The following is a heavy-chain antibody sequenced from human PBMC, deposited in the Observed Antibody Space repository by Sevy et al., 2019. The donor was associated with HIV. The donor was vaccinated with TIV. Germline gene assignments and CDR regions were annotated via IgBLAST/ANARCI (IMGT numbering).Heavy chain of an antibody. CDR1: GFTFDDYA. D-gene: IGHD4-17*01. V-gene: IGHV3-43D*03. CDR3: AKEPSTVDGNWFDP. J-gene: IGHJ5*02. CDR2: ISWDGGST. Sequence: GGSLRLSCAASGFTFDDYAMHWVRQAPGKGLEWVSLISWDGGSTYYADSVKGRFTISRDNSKNSLYLQMNSLRAEDTALYNCAKEPSTVDGNWFDPWGQGTLVTVSS.